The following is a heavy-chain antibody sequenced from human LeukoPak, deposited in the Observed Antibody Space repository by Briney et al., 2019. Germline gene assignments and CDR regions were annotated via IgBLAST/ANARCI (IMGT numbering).Heavy chain of an antibody. Sequence: ASVKVSCKASGYTFTNYAVNWVRQAPGQGLEWMGWTDRNTGNPTYAQGFTGRFVFSLDTSVTTAYLQISSLKAEDTAVYYCARRKSGSYSRGAFDIWGQGTMVTVSS. J-gene: IGHJ3*02. V-gene: IGHV7-4-1*02. CDR2: TDRNTGNP. CDR3: ARRKSGSYSRGAFDI. CDR1: GYTFTNYA. D-gene: IGHD1-26*01.